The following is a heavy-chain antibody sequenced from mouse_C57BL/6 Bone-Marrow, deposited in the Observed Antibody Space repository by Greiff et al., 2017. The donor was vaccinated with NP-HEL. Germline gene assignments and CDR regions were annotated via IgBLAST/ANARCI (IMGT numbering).Heavy chain of an antibody. CDR2: ISDGGSYT. J-gene: IGHJ1*03. Sequence: EVQLVESGGGLVKPGGSLKLSCAASGFTFSSYAMSWVRQTPEKRLEWVATISDGGSYTYYPDNVKGRFTISRDNAKNNLYLQMSHLKSEDTAMYYCARDPYYSNYDWYFDVWGTGTTVTVSS. CDR1: GFTFSSYA. V-gene: IGHV5-4*01. CDR3: ARDPYYSNYDWYFDV. D-gene: IGHD2-5*01.